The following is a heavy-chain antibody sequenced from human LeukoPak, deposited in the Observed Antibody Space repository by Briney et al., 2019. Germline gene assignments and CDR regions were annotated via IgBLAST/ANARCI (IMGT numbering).Heavy chain of an antibody. J-gene: IGHJ4*02. D-gene: IGHD3-22*01. CDR1: GFTFSSYG. V-gene: IGHV3-30*02. Sequence: PGGSLRLSCAASGFTFSSYGMHWVRQAPGKGLEWVAFIRYDGSNKYYADSVKGRFTISRDNSKNTLYLQMNSLRVEDTAVYYCAKDQPYYYDSSGSAPYFDYWGQGTLVTVSS. CDR3: AKDQPYYYDSSGSAPYFDY. CDR2: IRYDGSNK.